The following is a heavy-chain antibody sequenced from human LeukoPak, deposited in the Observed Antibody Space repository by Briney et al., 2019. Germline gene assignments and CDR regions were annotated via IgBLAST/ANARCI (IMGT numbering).Heavy chain of an antibody. Sequence: GGSLRLSCAGPGFTFNNYAMHWVRQAPGKGLEWVAVILYDEVNKYYADSVKGRFTISRDNSKNTLYLQMNTLSAEDTAVYYCARDAFNLDYWGQGTLVTVSS. CDR2: ILYDEVNK. V-gene: IGHV3-30*01. CDR3: ARDAFNLDY. CDR1: GFTFNNYA. J-gene: IGHJ4*02. D-gene: IGHD1-14*01.